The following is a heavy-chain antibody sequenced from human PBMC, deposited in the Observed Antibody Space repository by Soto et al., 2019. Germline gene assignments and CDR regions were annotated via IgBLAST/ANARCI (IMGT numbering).Heavy chain of an antibody. V-gene: IGHV3-15*07. Sequence: EVQLVESGGGFVKPGGSLRLSCAASGFTFSHAWMNWVRQAPGKGLEWVGRIKSKTDGGTTEYAAPVKGRFTLSRDDSTNTLFRQMNSLQAEDTAVYFCATDVPSQGRGEFDYWGQGTLVTVS. J-gene: IGHJ4*02. CDR2: IKSKTDGGTT. CDR1: GFTFSHAW. CDR3: ATDVPSQGRGEFDY.